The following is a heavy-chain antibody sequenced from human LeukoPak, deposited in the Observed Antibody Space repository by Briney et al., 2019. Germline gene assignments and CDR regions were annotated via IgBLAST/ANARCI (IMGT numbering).Heavy chain of an antibody. V-gene: IGHV3-23*01. CDR1: GFSFSTYA. Sequence: GGSLRLSCAGSGFSFSTYAVTWVRQAPGKGLEWVSGISGSGDNIYYADSVKGRFTVSRDISRNTVYLQMSNLKAEDTALYYCAKGPYTNWGADWFDPWGQGTLVTVSS. D-gene: IGHD7-27*01. J-gene: IGHJ5*02. CDR3: AKGPYTNWGADWFDP. CDR2: ISGSGDNI.